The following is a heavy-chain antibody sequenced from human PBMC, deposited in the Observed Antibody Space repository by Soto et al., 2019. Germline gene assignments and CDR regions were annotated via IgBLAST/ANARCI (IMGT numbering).Heavy chain of an antibody. CDR2: MNAKSGDT. D-gene: IGHD3-16*01. V-gene: IGHV1-8*01. J-gene: IGHJ6*02. Sequence: SVKVSCKASGYTFSDFDINWLRQAAGQGPEWMGWMNAKSGDTFSAQRLQGKFNMTWDTSLSTAYMEVGSLTSDDAAIYYCARGNPFNYAGFDVWGQGTTVTVSS. CDR3: ARGNPFNYAGFDV. CDR1: GYTFSDFD.